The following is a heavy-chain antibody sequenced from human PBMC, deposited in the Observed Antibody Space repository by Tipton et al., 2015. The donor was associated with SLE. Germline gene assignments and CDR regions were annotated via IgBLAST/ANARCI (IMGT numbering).Heavy chain of an antibody. V-gene: IGHV4-39*07. D-gene: IGHD2-8*01. CDR2: THYSGST. CDR3: ATHGMVNYYYYGMDV. Sequence: TLSLTCTVSGGSIGSSSYYWGWIRQPPGKDLEWIGTTHYSGSTYYNPSLKSRVTIAVDMSKNQFSVRPASVTASDTDVYWCATHGMVNYYYYGMDVGGQGTTVTVS. J-gene: IGHJ6*02. CDR1: GGSIGSSSYY.